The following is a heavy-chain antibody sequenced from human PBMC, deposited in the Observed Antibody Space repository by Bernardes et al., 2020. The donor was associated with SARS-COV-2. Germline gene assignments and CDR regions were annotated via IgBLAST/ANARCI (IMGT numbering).Heavy chain of an antibody. Sequence: GGSLRLSCAASGFTFSSYAMSWVRQAPGKGLEWVSTISGSGGSTYYADPVKGRFTIARDDSKNTSYLQMNSMRAEDTAVYYCAKSERYSSSWEYYGMDVWGKGTTVTVSS. J-gene: IGHJ6*04. CDR1: GFTFSSYA. V-gene: IGHV3-23*01. CDR2: ISGSGGST. D-gene: IGHD6-13*01. CDR3: AKSERYSSSWEYYGMDV.